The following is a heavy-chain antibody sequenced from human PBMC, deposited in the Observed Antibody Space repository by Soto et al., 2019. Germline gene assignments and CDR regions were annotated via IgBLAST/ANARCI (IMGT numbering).Heavy chain of an antibody. CDR2: IYWDDDD. J-gene: IGHJ4*02. Sequence: QITLEESGPTLVKPTQTLTLTCNFSGFSLSTSGLGVSWIRQPPGKALEWLALIYWDDDDRSSPSLKRRLSIRKDTSKNQVVLTLTPVDRADTATYFCTHVIRGVTWHWGQGTLVTVSS. CDR1: GFSLSTSGLG. D-gene: IGHD3-10*01. V-gene: IGHV2-5*02. CDR3: THVIRGVTWH.